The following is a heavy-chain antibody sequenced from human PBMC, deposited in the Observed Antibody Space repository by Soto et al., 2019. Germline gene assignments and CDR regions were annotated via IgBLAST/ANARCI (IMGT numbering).Heavy chain of an antibody. V-gene: IGHV3-23*01. CDR2: VSGSGDST. CDR1: GFTLSDYG. J-gene: IGHJ4*02. D-gene: IGHD4-17*01. CDR3: ATSNYGERD. Sequence: ELQALESGGGLVQPGGSLRLTCAAAGFTLSDYGTSWVRQAPGKWLEWVSFVSGSGDSTYYTDFVQGRFTISRYRSENKVCLQMISLRSEAPAVYYCATSNYGERDWGQGTLFTVSS.